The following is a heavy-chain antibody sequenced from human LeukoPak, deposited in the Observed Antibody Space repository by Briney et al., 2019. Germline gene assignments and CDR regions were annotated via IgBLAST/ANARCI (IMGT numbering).Heavy chain of an antibody. CDR3: ARDYKYASDI. Sequence: TGGSLRLSCTASGFTFSDYSMNWVRQAPGKGLEWVSYISGRSEAKYYADSVKGRLTISRDNAKNSLYLQMNCLRDEDAAVYYCARDYKYASDIWGQGTTVTVSS. D-gene: IGHD3-10*01. CDR2: ISGRSEAK. CDR1: GFTFSDYS. V-gene: IGHV3-48*02. J-gene: IGHJ3*02.